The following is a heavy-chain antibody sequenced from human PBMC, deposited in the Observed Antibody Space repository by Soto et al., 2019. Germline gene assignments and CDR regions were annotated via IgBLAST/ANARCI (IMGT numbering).Heavy chain of an antibody. V-gene: IGHV4-59*12. Sequence: PSETLSLTCSVSGGYMNNYYWNWLRQPPGKGLEWIGYIYYSGSTNYNPSLKSRVTISVDTSRNQFSLNLSSVRAEDTAVYYCGGKGWELHVLEIWGKGTMVP. CDR3: GGKGWELHVLEI. D-gene: IGHD1-26*01. CDR1: GGYMNNYY. CDR2: IYYSGST. J-gene: IGHJ3*02.